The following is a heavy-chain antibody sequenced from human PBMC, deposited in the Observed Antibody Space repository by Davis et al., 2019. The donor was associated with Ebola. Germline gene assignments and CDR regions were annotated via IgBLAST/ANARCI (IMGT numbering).Heavy chain of an antibody. CDR2: IYYSGST. CDR1: GGSISSYY. CDR3: ARSRLRFSYGVGY. D-gene: IGHD5-18*01. V-gene: IGHV4-59*12. J-gene: IGHJ4*02. Sequence: SETLSLTCTVSGGSISSYYWSWIRQPPGKGLEWIGYIYYSGSTNYNPSLKRRVTISVDPSKNQFSLKLSSVTAADTAVYYCARSRLRFSYGVGYWGQGTLVTVSS.